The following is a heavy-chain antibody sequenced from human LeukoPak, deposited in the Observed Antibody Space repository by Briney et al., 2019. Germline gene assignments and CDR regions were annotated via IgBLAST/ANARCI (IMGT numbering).Heavy chain of an antibody. Sequence: ASVKVSCKASGYTFTGYYMHWVRQAPGQGLEWVGWINPNSGGTNYAQKFQGRVTMTRDTSISTAYMELSRLRSDDTAVYYCARDRRYYDSSGYYYNYYGMDVWGQGTTVTVSS. V-gene: IGHV1-2*02. CDR3: ARDRRYYDSSGYYYNYYGMDV. J-gene: IGHJ6*02. CDR1: GYTFTGYY. CDR2: INPNSGGT. D-gene: IGHD3-22*01.